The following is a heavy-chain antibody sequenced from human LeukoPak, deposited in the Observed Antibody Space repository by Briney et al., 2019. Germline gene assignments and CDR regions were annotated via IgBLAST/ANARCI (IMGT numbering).Heavy chain of an antibody. CDR3: ASWTGYSSGWYRGDLDY. D-gene: IGHD6-19*01. CDR1: GFTFSSYS. V-gene: IGHV3-48*01. Sequence: GGSLRLSCAASGFTFSSYSMNWVRQAPGKGLEWVSYISSSSTIYYADSVKGRFTISRDNAKNSLYLQMNSLRAEDTAVYYCASWTGYSSGWYRGDLDYWGQGTLVTVPS. CDR2: ISSSSTI. J-gene: IGHJ4*02.